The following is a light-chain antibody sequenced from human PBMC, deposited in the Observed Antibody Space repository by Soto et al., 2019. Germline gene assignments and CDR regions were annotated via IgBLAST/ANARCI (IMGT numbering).Light chain of an antibody. CDR3: SSYGGSSSFVL. CDR2: DVT. V-gene: IGLV2-14*03. CDR1: SRDVGGYNY. Sequence: QSALTQPASVSGSPGQSITISCTGISRDVGGYNYVSWYQQHPGKAPKLMIYDVTNRPSGGSNRFSGSKSGSTASLTISGLQTEDEADYYCSSYGGSSSFVLFGGGTKLTVL. J-gene: IGLJ2*01.